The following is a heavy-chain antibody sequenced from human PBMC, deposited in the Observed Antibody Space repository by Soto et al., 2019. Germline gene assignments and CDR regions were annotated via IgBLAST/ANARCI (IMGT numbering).Heavy chain of an antibody. CDR1: GASITSHY. CDR2: VYARGAN. Sequence: PSETLSLTCSVSGASITSHYWNWIRQSAGEGLQWIGRVYARGANNYNPSLKSRVTISGDTSKNQFSLKLTSVTAADTAVYYCARSSGDDFFYYGMDVWGHGTTVTVSS. J-gene: IGHJ6*02. D-gene: IGHD4-17*01. CDR3: ARSSGDDFFYYGMDV. V-gene: IGHV4-59*10.